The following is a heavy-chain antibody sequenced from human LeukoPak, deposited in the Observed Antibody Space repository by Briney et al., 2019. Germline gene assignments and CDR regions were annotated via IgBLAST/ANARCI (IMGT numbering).Heavy chain of an antibody. D-gene: IGHD6-19*01. J-gene: IGHJ4*02. CDR2: ISGSGGST. Sequence: GGSLRLSCAASGFTFSTYWMHWVRQAPGKGLEWVSAISGSGGSTYYADSVKGRFTISRDNSKNTLYLQMNSLRAEDTAVYYCAKDGRYSSGRVDYWGQGTLVTVSS. CDR1: GFTFSTYW. CDR3: AKDGRYSSGRVDY. V-gene: IGHV3-23*01.